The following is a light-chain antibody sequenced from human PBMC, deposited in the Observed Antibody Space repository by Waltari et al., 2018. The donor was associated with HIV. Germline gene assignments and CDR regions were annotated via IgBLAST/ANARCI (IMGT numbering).Light chain of an antibody. V-gene: IGLV2-14*03. Sequence: QSALTQPASVSGSPGQPIAVSCTGTNADVGNYDYVSWYQHQPGEVPKLIIFDVDKGPSGISSRFSCSKSGNTASLAISGLQADDEADYYCSSRTTRDTFVFGTGTRVTVL. CDR2: DVD. CDR1: NADVGNYDY. CDR3: SSRTTRDTFV. J-gene: IGLJ1*01.